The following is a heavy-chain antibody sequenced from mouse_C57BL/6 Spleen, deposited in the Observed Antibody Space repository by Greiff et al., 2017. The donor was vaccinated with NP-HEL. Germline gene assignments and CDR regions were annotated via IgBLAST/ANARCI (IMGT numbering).Heavy chain of an antibody. J-gene: IGHJ1*03. D-gene: IGHD1-1*01. CDR3: TRDNYGSSPEYFDV. V-gene: IGHV5-9-1*02. Sequence: EVQGVESGEGLVKPGGSLKLSCAASGFTFSSYAMSWVRQTPEKRLEWVAYISSGGDYIYYADTVKGRFTLSRDNARNTLYLQMSSLKSEDTAMYYCTRDNYGSSPEYFDVWGTGTTVTVSS. CDR2: ISSGGDYI. CDR1: GFTFSSYA.